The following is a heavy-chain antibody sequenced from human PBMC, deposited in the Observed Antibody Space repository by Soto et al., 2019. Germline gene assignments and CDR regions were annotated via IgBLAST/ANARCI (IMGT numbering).Heavy chain of an antibody. J-gene: IGHJ4*02. CDR1: GGSISSGGYS. CDR3: ASSMITFGGVIVPIDY. Sequence: QLQLQESGSGLVKPSQTLSLTCAVSGGSISSGGYSWRWIREPPGKGLEWIGYIYHSGSTYYNPSIKSRVTISVDRSKNQFSLKLSSVTAADTAVYYCASSMITFGGVIVPIDYWGQGTLVTVSS. V-gene: IGHV4-30-2*01. CDR2: IYHSGST. D-gene: IGHD3-16*02.